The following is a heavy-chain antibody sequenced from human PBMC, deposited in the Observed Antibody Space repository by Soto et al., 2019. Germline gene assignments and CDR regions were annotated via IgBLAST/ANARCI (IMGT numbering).Heavy chain of an antibody. Sequence: SGGSLRLSCVGSGFTFSAAAIHWVRQAPGQGLEWIGRIRSKTNNYVTAYSASVEGRFTLSRDDSRNTTYLEMQSLRVEDTAVYFCTASPYWGQGALVTVSS. V-gene: IGHV3-73*01. CDR3: TASPY. CDR1: GFTFSAAA. J-gene: IGHJ4*02. CDR2: IRSKTNNYVT.